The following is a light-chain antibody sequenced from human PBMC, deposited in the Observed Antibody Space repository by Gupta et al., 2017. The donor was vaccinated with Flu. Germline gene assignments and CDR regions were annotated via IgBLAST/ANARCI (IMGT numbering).Light chain of an antibody. J-gene: IGLJ3*02. CDR3: QVWDSSSDHFWV. V-gene: IGLV3-21*02. Sequence: SYVLTQLPSVSVARGQTARINCGGNHIASKSVHWYQQKPGQAPVLVVYDDSDRPSGIPERFSGSNSGNTATLTISRVEAGDEADYYCQVWDSSSDHFWVFGGGTKLTAL. CDR2: DDS. CDR1: HIASKS.